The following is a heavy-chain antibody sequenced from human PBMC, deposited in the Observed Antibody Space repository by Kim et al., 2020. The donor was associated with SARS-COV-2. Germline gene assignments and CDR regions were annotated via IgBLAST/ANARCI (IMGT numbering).Heavy chain of an antibody. CDR2: ISGSSDYI. V-gene: IGHV3-21*01. CDR1: GFAFRSHS. Sequence: GGSLRRSCAASGFAFRSHSMNWVRQAPGKGLEWVSSISGSSDYIYYADSVKGRFTISRDNAKNSLYLQMNSLRAEDTAVYYCARWSMTGTTGYYYFALDVWGQGPTVTVTS. D-gene: IGHD1-7*01. CDR3: ARWSMTGTTGYYYFALDV. J-gene: IGHJ6*02.